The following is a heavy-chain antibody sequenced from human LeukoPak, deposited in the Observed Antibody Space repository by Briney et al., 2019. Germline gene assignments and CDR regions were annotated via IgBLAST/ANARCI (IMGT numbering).Heavy chain of an antibody. J-gene: IGHJ3*02. D-gene: IGHD3-9*01. V-gene: IGHV3-48*03. Sequence: PGGSLRLSCAASGFTFSSYEMNWVRQAPGKGLEWVSYISSSGSTIYYADSVKGRFTISRDNAKNSLYLQMNSLRAEDTAVYYCARDRRDYDILTGYYTPVGALDIWGQGTMVTVSS. CDR2: ISSSGSTI. CDR3: ARDRRDYDILTGYYTPVGALDI. CDR1: GFTFSSYE.